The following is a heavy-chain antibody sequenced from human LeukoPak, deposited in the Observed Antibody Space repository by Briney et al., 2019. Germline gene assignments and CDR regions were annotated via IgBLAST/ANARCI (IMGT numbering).Heavy chain of an antibody. V-gene: IGHV4-38-2*01. CDR2: IYHSGDT. D-gene: IGHD4-11*01. CDR1: GYSISGGYY. CDR3: ARVTFMDV. J-gene: IGHJ6*04. Sequence: PSETLSLTCAVSGYSISGGYYWGWIRQSPGKGLQWIGSIYHSGDTRYSPPLNSRVTMSVDTSKNQFSLKLSSVTAADTAVYYCARVTFMDVWGTGTTVTVSS.